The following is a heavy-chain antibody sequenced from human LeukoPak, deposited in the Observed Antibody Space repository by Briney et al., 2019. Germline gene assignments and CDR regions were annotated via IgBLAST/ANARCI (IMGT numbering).Heavy chain of an antibody. Sequence: GGSLRLSCAASGFTFSSYAMSWVRQAPGKGLEWVSAISGSGGSTYYADSVKGRFTISRDNSKNTLYLQMNSLRAEDTAVYYCLTSNSSGWNPYWFDPWGQGTLVTVSS. V-gene: IGHV3-23*01. CDR3: LTSNSSGWNPYWFDP. J-gene: IGHJ5*02. CDR1: GFTFSSYA. CDR2: ISGSGGST. D-gene: IGHD6-19*01.